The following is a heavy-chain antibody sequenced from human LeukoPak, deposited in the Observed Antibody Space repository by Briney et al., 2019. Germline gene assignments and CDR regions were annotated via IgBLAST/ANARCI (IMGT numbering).Heavy chain of an antibody. V-gene: IGHV4-59*01. D-gene: IGHD3-10*02. Sequence: PSETLSLTCTVSGGSISSYYWSWIRQPPGKGLEWIGYIYYSGSTNYNPSLKSRVTISVDTSKNQFSLKLSSVTAADTAVYYCARSVYGAGTGCDIWGQGTMVTVSS. CDR3: ARSVYGAGTGCDI. CDR1: GGSISSYY. J-gene: IGHJ3*02. CDR2: IYYSGST.